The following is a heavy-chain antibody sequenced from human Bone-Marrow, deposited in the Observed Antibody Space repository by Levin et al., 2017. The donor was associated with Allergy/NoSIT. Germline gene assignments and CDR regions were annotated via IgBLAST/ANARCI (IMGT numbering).Heavy chain of an antibody. CDR1: GGSVRSGDHY. V-gene: IGHV4-61*08. CDR2: IFYTGTT. Sequence: SETLSLTCTVSGGSVRSGDHYWSWIRQPPGKGLEWIGHIFYTGTTDYNPSLKSRVTISVDTSKNQFSLRVNSLTAADTAIYYCARTLSGSGYGSLDPWGQGTLVTVSS. J-gene: IGHJ5*02. CDR3: ARTLSGSGYGSLDP. D-gene: IGHD5-12*01.